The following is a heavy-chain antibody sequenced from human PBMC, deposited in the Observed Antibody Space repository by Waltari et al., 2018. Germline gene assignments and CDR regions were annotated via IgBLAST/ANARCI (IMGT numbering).Heavy chain of an antibody. CDR1: GGSISSHS. CDR2: IYYSGST. Sequence: QVQLQESGPGLVKPSETLSLTCTVSGGSISSHSWSWIRQPPGKGLEWIGYIYYSGSTNYNPSLKSRVTISVDTSKNQFSLKLSSVTAADTAVYYCARERLVVSDAFDIWGQGTMVTVSS. D-gene: IGHD2-15*01. J-gene: IGHJ3*02. CDR3: ARERLVVSDAFDI. V-gene: IGHV4-59*11.